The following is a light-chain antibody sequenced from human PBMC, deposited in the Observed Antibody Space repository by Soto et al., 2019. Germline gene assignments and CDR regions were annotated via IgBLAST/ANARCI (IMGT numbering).Light chain of an antibody. CDR3: QQSHSAPLT. V-gene: IGKV1-39*01. Sequence: QMTQSPSSLFASVGDRVTITCRASQSISSHLNWYQQKVGQTPRLLIYAASTLQSEVPPRFSGSGSETEFTLTISGLQRDDFATYYCQQSHSAPLTFGGGTKIQI. CDR1: QSISSH. J-gene: IGKJ4*01. CDR2: AAS.